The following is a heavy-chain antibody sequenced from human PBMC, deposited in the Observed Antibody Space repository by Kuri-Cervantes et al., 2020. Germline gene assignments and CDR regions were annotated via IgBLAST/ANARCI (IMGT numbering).Heavy chain of an antibody. D-gene: IGHD5-18*01. CDR2: IKVDGSEK. V-gene: IGHV3-7*01. CDR3: ARGYSYPSSGFDC. Sequence: GESLKISCVASGFTFYKYWMSWVRQAPGKGLEWVANIKVDGSEKNYLDSVKGRFTISRDNAKSSVYLQVNSLRADDTAVYYRARGYSYPSSGFDCWGQGTQVTVSS. J-gene: IGHJ4*02. CDR1: GFTFYKYW.